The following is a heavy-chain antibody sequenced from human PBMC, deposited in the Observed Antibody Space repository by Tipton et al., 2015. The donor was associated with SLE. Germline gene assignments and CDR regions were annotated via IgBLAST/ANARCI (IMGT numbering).Heavy chain of an antibody. J-gene: IGHJ4*02. D-gene: IGHD3-3*01. CDR1: GFTFSKNA. V-gene: IGHV3-23*03. Sequence: SLRLSCAASGFTFSKNAMNWVRQTPGKGLEWVAVIYAGGRTYYADSVKGRFIISRENSKNTLFLEMSSLRGEDTAVYYCVKGNRDYDFWSGPTFGLWGQGTLVTVSS. CDR2: IYAGGRT. CDR3: VKGNRDYDFWSGPTFGL.